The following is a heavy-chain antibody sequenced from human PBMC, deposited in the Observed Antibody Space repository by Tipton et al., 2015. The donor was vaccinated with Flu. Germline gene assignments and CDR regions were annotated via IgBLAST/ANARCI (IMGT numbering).Heavy chain of an antibody. V-gene: IGHV4-59*01. CDR3: ARVHIATTGPWFDP. CDR1: GGSFSGYY. CDR2: IYYTGDT. D-gene: IGHD1-1*01. Sequence: TLSLTCAVYGGSFSGYYWTWIRQPPGKGLEWIGYIYYTGDTYYNPSLKSRVTISIDTSKNQFSLELSSVTAADTAVYYCARVHIATTGPWFDPWGQGTLVTVSS. J-gene: IGHJ5*02.